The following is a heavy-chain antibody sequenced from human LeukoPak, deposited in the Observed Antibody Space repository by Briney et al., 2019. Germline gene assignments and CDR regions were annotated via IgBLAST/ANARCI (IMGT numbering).Heavy chain of an antibody. V-gene: IGHV1-18*01. Sequence: GASVKVSCKASGYTFTSYGISWARQAPGQGLEWMGWISAYNGNTNYAQKLQGRVTMTTDTSTSTAYMELRSLRSDDTAVYYCARVQYYDFWSGSDYWGQGTLVTVSS. CDR2: ISAYNGNT. J-gene: IGHJ4*02. CDR3: ARVQYYDFWSGSDY. D-gene: IGHD3-3*01. CDR1: GYTFTSYG.